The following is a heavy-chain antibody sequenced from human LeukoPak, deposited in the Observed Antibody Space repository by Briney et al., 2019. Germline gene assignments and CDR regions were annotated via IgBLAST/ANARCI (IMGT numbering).Heavy chain of an antibody. Sequence: GGSLRLSCAASGFTFSSYSMNWVRQAPGKGLEWVSSISSSSSYIYYADSVKGRFTISRDNAKNALYLQMNSLRAEDTAVYYCAREMGSSSSGDFDYWGQGTLVTVSS. CDR3: AREMGSSSSGDFDY. V-gene: IGHV3-21*01. D-gene: IGHD6-6*01. J-gene: IGHJ4*02. CDR2: ISSSSSYI. CDR1: GFTFSSYS.